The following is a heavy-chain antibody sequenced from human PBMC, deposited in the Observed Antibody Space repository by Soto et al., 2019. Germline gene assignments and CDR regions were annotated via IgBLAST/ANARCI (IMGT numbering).Heavy chain of an antibody. J-gene: IGHJ6*02. CDR1: GYSISSGYY. D-gene: IGHD2-15*01. Sequence: SETLSLTCAVSGYSISSGYYWGWIRQPPGKGLEWIGSIYHSGSTYYNPSLKSRVTISVDTSKNQFSLKVNSVTAADTAVYYCARALYCSGGSCSPLRGMDVWGLGTTVTVSS. CDR2: IYHSGST. V-gene: IGHV4-38-2*01. CDR3: ARALYCSGGSCSPLRGMDV.